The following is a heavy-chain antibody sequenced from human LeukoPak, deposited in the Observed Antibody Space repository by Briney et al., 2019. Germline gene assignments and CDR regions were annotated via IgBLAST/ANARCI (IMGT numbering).Heavy chain of an antibody. Sequence: SETLSLTCTVSGGSISSGGYYWSWIRQPPGKGLEWIGEISLSGSTNYNPSLRSRVTISLDKSNNQFSLKLTSVTAADTAVYYCASRWVLTGEPYWGQGTLVTVSS. CDR2: ISLSGST. D-gene: IGHD7-27*01. V-gene: IGHV4-39*07. CDR1: GGSISSGGYY. CDR3: ASRWVLTGEPY. J-gene: IGHJ4*02.